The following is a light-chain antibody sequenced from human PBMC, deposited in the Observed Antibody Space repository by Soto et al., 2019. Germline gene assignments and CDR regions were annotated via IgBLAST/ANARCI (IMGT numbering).Light chain of an antibody. CDR3: RRYGSYPVT. CDR1: QSISNS. Sequence: DIQMTQSPSTLSASVGDRVTITCRASQSISNSLAWYQQKPGKDPNLLIYKASSLESGDPSRFSGSGSGTECTLTISILHPDDFATYYCRRYGSYPVTVGGGTKVEMK. V-gene: IGKV1-5*03. J-gene: IGKJ4*01. CDR2: KAS.